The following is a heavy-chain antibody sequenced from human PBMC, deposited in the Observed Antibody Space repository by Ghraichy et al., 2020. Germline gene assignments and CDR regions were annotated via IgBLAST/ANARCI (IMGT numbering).Heavy chain of an antibody. CDR3: ARDRQRTYGSGSFYLDY. CDR2: IYYRGST. CDR1: GGSINSGDFY. Sequence: SETLSLTCTVSGGSINSGDFYWSWIRQHPGKGLEWIGYIYYRGSTYYNPSLKSRVTISVDTSKNQFSLNLSSVTAADTAVYYCARDRQRTYGSGSFYLDYWGQGTLVTVSS. D-gene: IGHD3-10*01. J-gene: IGHJ4*02. V-gene: IGHV4-31*03.